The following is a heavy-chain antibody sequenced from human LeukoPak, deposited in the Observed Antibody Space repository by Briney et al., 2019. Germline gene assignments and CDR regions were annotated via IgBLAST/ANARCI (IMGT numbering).Heavy chain of an antibody. V-gene: IGHV3-23*01. J-gene: IGHJ5*02. CDR3: AKGRGYCSSTSCKPFDP. Sequence: GGSLRLSCAASGFTFSNYVMSWVRQAPGKGLEWVSAISGSGGSTYYADSVKGRFTISRDNSKNTLYLQMNSLRAEDTAVYYCAKGRGYCSSTSCKPFDPWGQGTLVTVSS. CDR2: ISGSGGST. D-gene: IGHD2-2*01. CDR1: GFTFSNYV.